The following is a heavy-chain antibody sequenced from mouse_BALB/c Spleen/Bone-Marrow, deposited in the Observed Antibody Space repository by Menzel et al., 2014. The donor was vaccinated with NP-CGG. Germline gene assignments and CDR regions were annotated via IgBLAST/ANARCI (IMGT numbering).Heavy chain of an antibody. CDR3: SRGRRDALDC. J-gene: IGHJ4*01. Sequence: QVQLQQSGAELVKPGASVKLSCKASGYTFXSYYMYWVKQRPGQGLEWFGEINPSNGGTNFNEKFKNKATLTVDKSSSTAYMQLSSLTSEDSAVYYCSRGRRDALDCWGQGTSVTVSS. CDR1: GYTFXSYY. CDR2: INPSNGGT. V-gene: IGHV1S81*02.